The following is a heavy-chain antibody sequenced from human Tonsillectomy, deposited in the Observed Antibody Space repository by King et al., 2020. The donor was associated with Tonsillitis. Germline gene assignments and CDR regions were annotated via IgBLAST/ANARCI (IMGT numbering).Heavy chain of an antibody. CDR1: GFTFSDYE. Sequence: VQLVESGGGLVQPGGSLRLSCAVSGFTFSDYEMNWVRQAPGKGLVWVSYISSSGTTIYYADSVQGRFTISRDNANNSLYLQMNSLRAEDTAVYYCARETPEGGGGSCYDTWGQGTLVTVSS. J-gene: IGHJ5*02. CDR3: ARETPEGGGGSCYDT. D-gene: IGHD2-15*01. V-gene: IGHV3-48*03. CDR2: ISSSGTTI.